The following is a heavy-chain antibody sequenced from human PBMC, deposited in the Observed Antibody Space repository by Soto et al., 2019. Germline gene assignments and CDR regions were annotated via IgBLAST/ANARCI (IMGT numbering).Heavy chain of an antibody. V-gene: IGHV3-48*02. Sequence: LSCTPSGFIFSDYSMNWVRQAPGKGLEWISYITTTSSTMYYADSVKGRFTISRDNAKNSLYLQMNSLRDEDTAVYYCARDSSGRQYYGMDVWGKGTTVTVS. J-gene: IGHJ6*04. CDR2: ITTTSSTM. CDR1: GFIFSDYS. D-gene: IGHD3-22*01. CDR3: ARDSSGRQYYGMDV.